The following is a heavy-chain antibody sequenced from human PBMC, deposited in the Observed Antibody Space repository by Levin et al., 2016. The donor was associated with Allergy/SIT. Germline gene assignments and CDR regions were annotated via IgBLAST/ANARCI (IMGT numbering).Heavy chain of an antibody. CDR2: IKSKTDGGTT. J-gene: IGHJ4*02. CDR1: GFTFSSYG. Sequence: GGSLRLSCAASGFTFSSYGMHWVRQAPGKGLEWVGRIKSKTDGGTTDYAAPVKGRFTISRDDSKNTLYLQMNSLKTEDTAVYYCTTDPPVLIAAAGVDYWGQGTLVTVSS. CDR3: TTDPPVLIAAAGVDY. D-gene: IGHD6-13*01. V-gene: IGHV3-15*01.